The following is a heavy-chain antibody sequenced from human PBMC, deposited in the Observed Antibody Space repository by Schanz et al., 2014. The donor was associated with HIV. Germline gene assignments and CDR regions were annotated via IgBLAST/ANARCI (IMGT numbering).Heavy chain of an antibody. Sequence: QVQLVESGGGLVQPGGSLRLSCAASGFTFSIYGIHWVRQAPGKGLEWVALIPYDGNNDFYADSVKGRFTISRDNSKNTLSLQMTALRTEDTAIYYCAKPEYDSSGNSQTHFDYWGQGTLVSVSS. V-gene: IGHV3-30*18. CDR3: AKPEYDSSGNSQTHFDY. J-gene: IGHJ4*02. D-gene: IGHD3-22*01. CDR1: GFTFSIYG. CDR2: IPYDGNND.